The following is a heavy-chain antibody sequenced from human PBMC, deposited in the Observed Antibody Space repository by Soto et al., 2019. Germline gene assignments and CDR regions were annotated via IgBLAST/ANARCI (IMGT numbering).Heavy chain of an antibody. CDR1: GIPVSSNY. V-gene: IGHV3-53*04. CDR2: LHSGGDT. J-gene: IGHJ6*02. Sequence: EVQLVESGGGLVQPGGSLRLSCAASGIPVSSNYMTWVRQAPGKGLEWVSVLHSGGDTYYANSVKGRFTISRHDSTNTLFLKMNSLTPEDTAVYYCARDGPSYYASRMDVWGQGTTVTVSS. CDR3: ARDGPSYYASRMDV. D-gene: IGHD3-10*01.